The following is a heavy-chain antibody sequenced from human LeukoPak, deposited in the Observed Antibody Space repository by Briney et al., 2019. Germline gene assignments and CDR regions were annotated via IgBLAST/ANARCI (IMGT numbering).Heavy chain of an antibody. CDR3: ARDPPRGTMIVEPTLGI. J-gene: IGHJ3*02. CDR1: GYTFTSYG. D-gene: IGHD3-22*01. V-gene: IGHV1-18*01. Sequence: GASVKASCKASGYTFTSYGISWVRQAPGQGLEWMGWISAYNGNTNYAQKLQGRVTMTTDTSTSTAYMELRSLRSDDTAVYYCARDPPRGTMIVEPTLGIWGQGTMVTVSS. CDR2: ISAYNGNT.